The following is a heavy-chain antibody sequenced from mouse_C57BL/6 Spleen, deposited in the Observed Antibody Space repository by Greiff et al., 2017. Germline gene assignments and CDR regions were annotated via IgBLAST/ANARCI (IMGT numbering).Heavy chain of an antibody. J-gene: IGHJ3*01. CDR3: ARHHYGSSPAWFAY. CDR1: GFTFSSYT. CDR2: ISGGGGNT. Sequence: DVMLVESGGGLVKPGGSLKLSCAASGFTFSSYTMSWVRQTPEKRLEWVATISGGGGNTYYPDSVKGRFTISRDNAKNTLYLQMSSLRSEDTALYDCARHHYGSSPAWFAYWGQGTLVTVSA. V-gene: IGHV5-9*01. D-gene: IGHD1-1*01.